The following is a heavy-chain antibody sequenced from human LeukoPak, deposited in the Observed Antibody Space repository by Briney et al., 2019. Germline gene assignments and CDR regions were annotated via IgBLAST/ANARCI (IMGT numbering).Heavy chain of an antibody. CDR1: GGSFSGSY. CDR2: INHSGST. D-gene: IGHD2/OR15-2a*01. V-gene: IGHV4-34*01. J-gene: IGHJ5*02. Sequence: SETLSLTCAVYGGSFSGSYWTWIRQAPGKGLEWIGEINHSGSTDYNSSLKSRLTISVDTSRNQFSLNLSSMTAADTAVYYCARGSFTLIEVDGLGYNWFDPWGQGTLVTVSS. CDR3: ARGSFTLIEVDGLGYNWFDP.